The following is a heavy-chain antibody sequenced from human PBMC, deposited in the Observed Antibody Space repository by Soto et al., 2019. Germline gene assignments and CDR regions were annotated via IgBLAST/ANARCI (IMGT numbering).Heavy chain of an antibody. CDR3: ARSPVLAFLDY. Sequence: ASVKVSCKASGHTFTSYAINWVRQAPGQRLEWMGWINAGNGNTKYSQKFQGRVTITRDTSASTAYMELSSLRSEDTAVYYCARSPVLAFLDYWAQGTLVTASP. D-gene: IGHD3-3*01. J-gene: IGHJ4*02. V-gene: IGHV1-3*01. CDR2: INAGNGNT. CDR1: GHTFTSYA.